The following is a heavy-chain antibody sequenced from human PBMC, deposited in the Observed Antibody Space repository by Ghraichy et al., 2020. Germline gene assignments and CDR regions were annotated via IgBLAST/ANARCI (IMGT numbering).Heavy chain of an antibody. CDR3: ARHVPEHYDSSGNYPFDY. CDR1: GGSSSSSTYY. V-gene: IGHV4-39*01. J-gene: IGHJ4*02. CDR2: MYYGGST. D-gene: IGHD3-22*01. Sequence: SETLSLTCTVSGGSSSSSTYYWGWIRQPPGKGLEWIASMYYGGSTYYNPSLKSRVTISVDTSKNQFSLKLRSVTATDTAVYYYARHVPEHYDSSGNYPFDYWGQGTLVTVSS.